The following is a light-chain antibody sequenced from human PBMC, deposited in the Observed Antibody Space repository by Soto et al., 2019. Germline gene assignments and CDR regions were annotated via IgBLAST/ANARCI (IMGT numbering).Light chain of an antibody. V-gene: IGKV3-11*01. Sequence: ETVLTQSPATLSSSPGERATLSCSASQSVSSYLAWYQQKPGQAPRLLIFDASNRATGTPARFSGSGSGTDFTLTISSLEPEDFAVYYCQQRSNWPWTFGQGTKVDIK. J-gene: IGKJ1*01. CDR3: QQRSNWPWT. CDR1: QSVSSY. CDR2: DAS.